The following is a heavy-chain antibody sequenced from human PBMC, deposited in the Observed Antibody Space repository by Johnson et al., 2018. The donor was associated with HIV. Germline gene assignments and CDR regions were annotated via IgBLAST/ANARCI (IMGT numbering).Heavy chain of an antibody. V-gene: IGHV3-30-3*01. CDR2: TSYDGSNK. Sequence: QVQLVESGGGVVQPGRSLRLSCAASGFTFSSYAMHWVRQAPGKGLEWVAVTSYDGSNKYYADSVKGRFTISRENSKNTLYLQMNSLRAEDTAVYYCTRGGWKVVTSIFAFDIWGQGTMVAVSS. CDR1: GFTFSSYA. D-gene: IGHD2-21*02. J-gene: IGHJ3*02. CDR3: TRGGWKVVTSIFAFDI.